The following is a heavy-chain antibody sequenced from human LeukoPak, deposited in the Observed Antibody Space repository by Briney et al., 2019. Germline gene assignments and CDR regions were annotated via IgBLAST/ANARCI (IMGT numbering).Heavy chain of an antibody. D-gene: IGHD6-25*01. CDR2: IIPILGIA. CDR3: ARDRSAAVYFDY. J-gene: IGHJ4*02. V-gene: IGHV1-69*04. Sequence: ASVKVSCKASGGTFSSYAISWVRQAPGQWLEWMGRIIPILGIANYAQKFQGRVTITADKSTSTAYMELSSLRSEDTAVYYCARDRSAAVYFDYWGQGALVTVSS. CDR1: GGTFSSYA.